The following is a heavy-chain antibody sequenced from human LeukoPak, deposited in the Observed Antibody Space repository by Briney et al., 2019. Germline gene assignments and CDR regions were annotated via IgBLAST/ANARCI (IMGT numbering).Heavy chain of an antibody. CDR2: IIPIFGTA. J-gene: IGHJ4*02. Sequence: SVKVSCKASGGTFSSYDISWVRQAPGQGLEWMGGIIPIFGTANYAQKFQGRVTITADESTSTAYMELSSLRSEDTAVYYCATHDSSGYPFDYWGQGTLVTVSS. CDR1: GGTFSSYD. CDR3: ATHDSSGYPFDY. V-gene: IGHV1-69*01. D-gene: IGHD3-22*01.